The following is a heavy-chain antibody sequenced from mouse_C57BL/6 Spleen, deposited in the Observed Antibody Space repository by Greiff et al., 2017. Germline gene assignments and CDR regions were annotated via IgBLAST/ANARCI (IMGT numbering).Heavy chain of an antibody. CDR3: ARSVYDYDAFDY. J-gene: IGHJ2*01. Sequence: EVKLQESGGGLVQPGGSLSLSCAASGFTFTDYYMSWVRQPPGKALEWLGFIRNKANGYTTEYSASVKGRFTISRDNSQSILYLQMNALRAEGSATYYCARSVYDYDAFDYWGQGTTLTVSS. V-gene: IGHV7-3*01. CDR1: GFTFTDYY. D-gene: IGHD2-4*01. CDR2: IRNKANGYTT.